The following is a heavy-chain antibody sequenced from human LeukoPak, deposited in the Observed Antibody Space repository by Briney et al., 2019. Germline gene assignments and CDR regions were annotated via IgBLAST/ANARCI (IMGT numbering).Heavy chain of an antibody. Sequence: PSETLSLTCAVYGGSFSGYYWSWIRQPPGKGLEWIGEINHSGSTNYNPSLKSRVTISVDTSKNQFSLKLSSVTAADTAVYYCARDRGWTTVVTHRYFDLWGRGTLVTVSS. V-gene: IGHV4-34*01. J-gene: IGHJ2*01. D-gene: IGHD4-23*01. CDR1: GGSFSGYY. CDR3: ARDRGWTTVVTHRYFDL. CDR2: INHSGST.